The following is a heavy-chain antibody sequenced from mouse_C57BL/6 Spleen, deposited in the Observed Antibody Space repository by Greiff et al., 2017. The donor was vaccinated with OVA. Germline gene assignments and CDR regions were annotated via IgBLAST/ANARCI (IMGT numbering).Heavy chain of an antibody. CDR2: IWSDGST. CDR3: ARHDGYYGDYAMDY. V-gene: IGHV2-6-1*01. CDR1: GFSLTSYG. J-gene: IGHJ4*01. D-gene: IGHD2-3*01. Sequence: VQLQESGPGLVAPSQSLSITCTVSGFSLTSYGVHWVRQPPGKGLEWLVVIWSDGSTTYNSALNSRLSISKDNSKSQVFLKMNSLQTDDTAMYYCARHDGYYGDYAMDYWGQGTSVTVSS.